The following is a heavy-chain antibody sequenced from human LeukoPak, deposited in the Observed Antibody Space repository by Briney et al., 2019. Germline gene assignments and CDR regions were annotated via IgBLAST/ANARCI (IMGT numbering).Heavy chain of an antibody. CDR3: AKDLYA. CDR2: ISGDGSIT. J-gene: IGHJ5*02. V-gene: IGHV3-43*02. Sequence: QPGGSLRLSCEFSGFIFDDYAMHWVRQAPGKGLEWVSLISGDGSITYYTDSVRGRFTISRDNIKNSLYLQMNSLRTEDTALYYCAKDLYAWGQGTLVTVSS. D-gene: IGHD2-8*01. CDR1: GFIFDDYA.